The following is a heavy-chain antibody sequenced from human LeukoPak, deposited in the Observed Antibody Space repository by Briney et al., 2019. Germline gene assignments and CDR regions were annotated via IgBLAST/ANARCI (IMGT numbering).Heavy chain of an antibody. J-gene: IGHJ4*02. CDR2: IYYSGST. CDR3: AKHRLVVRPALFDY. V-gene: IGHV4-39*01. D-gene: IGHD6-6*01. Sequence: SETLSLTCTVSGGSISFSSYYWGWIRQPPGKGLEWIGSIYYSGSTYDNPSLRSRVTISVDTSKNQFSLKLSSVTAADTAVYYCAKHRLVVRPALFDYWGQGILVAVSS. CDR1: GGSISFSSYY.